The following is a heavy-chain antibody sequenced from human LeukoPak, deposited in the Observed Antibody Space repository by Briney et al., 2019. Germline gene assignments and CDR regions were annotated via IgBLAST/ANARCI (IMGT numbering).Heavy chain of an antibody. J-gene: IGHJ4*02. CDR2: INPDGSST. CDR1: GFTFSTYW. CDR3: VRSLVGSTDY. V-gene: IGHV3-74*03. D-gene: IGHD1-26*01. Sequence: GGSLRLSCAASGFTFSTYWVHWVRQAPGKGLVWVSRINPDGSSTTYADSAKGRFTISRDNAKNTLYLQMNSLRDEDTAVYYCVRSLVGSTDYWGQGTLVTVSS.